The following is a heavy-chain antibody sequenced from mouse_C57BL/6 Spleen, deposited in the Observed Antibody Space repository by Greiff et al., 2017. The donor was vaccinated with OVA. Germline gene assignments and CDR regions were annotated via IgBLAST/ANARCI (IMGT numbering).Heavy chain of an antibody. CDR2: IDPSDSYT. CDR1: GYTFTSYW. J-gene: IGHJ3*01. D-gene: IGHD1-1*01. CDR3: ARPLLLRSAWFAY. V-gene: IGHV1-50*01. Sequence: VQLQQPGAELVKPGASVKLSCKASGYTFTSYWMQWVKQRPGQGLEWIGEIDPSDSYTNYNQKFKGKATLTVDTSSSTAYMQLSSLTSEDSAVYYCARPLLLRSAWFAYWGQGTLVTVSA.